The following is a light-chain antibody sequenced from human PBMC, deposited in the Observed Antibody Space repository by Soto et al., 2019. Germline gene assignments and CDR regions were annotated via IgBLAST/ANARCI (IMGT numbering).Light chain of an antibody. CDR3: QQYNNWPIT. Sequence: EIVLTQSPGTLSLSPGERATLSCRASQSVSNNYLAWHQQKPGQAPRLLIYGASTRATGIPARFSGSGSGTEFTLTISSLQSEDFAVYYCQQYNNWPITFGQGTRLEIK. V-gene: IGKV3-15*01. CDR1: QSVSNN. CDR2: GAS. J-gene: IGKJ5*01.